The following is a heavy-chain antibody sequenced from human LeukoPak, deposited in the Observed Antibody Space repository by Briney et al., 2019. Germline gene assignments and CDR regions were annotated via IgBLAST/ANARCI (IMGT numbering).Heavy chain of an antibody. CDR3: ARQGDGGRAFDY. CDR2: IYYRGST. J-gene: IGHJ4*02. V-gene: IGHV4-39*01. D-gene: IGHD4-23*01. Sequence: SETLSLTCTASGGSITSSSYYWGWIRQPPGKGLEWIGTIYYRGSTYYNPSLKSRVSISVDTSKNQFSLRLTSVTATDTAVYYCARQGDGGRAFDYWGQGILVTVSS. CDR1: GGSITSSSYY.